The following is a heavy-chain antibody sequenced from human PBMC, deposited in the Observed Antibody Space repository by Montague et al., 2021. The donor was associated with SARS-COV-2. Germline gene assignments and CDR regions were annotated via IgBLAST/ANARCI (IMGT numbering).Heavy chain of an antibody. D-gene: IGHD3-10*01. CDR2: ISSSDSTI. CDR1: GFTFSSYE. J-gene: IGHJ4*02. Sequence: SLRLSCAASGFTFSSYEMNWVRQAPGKGLEWVSYISSSDSTIYYADPVKGRFSISRDNAKNSLYLQMNSLRAEDTAVYYCARQASGSYWYYFDYWGQGTLVTVSS. CDR3: ARQASGSYWYYFDY. V-gene: IGHV3-48*03.